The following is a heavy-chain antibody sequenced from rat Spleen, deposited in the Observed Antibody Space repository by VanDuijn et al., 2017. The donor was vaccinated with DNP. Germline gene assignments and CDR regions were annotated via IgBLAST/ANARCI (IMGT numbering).Heavy chain of an antibody. Sequence: EVQLVESGGGLVQPGRSLKLSCAASGFTFSSYGMAWVRQAPTKGLEWVASITSSGGYTYYPDSVKGRFTISRDDAKNTLSLQMNSLRSEDTATYYCARLGDLHDGGDGDVLDAWGQGTSVTVSS. CDR3: ARLGDLHDGGDGDVLDA. D-gene: IGHD1-12*02. J-gene: IGHJ4*01. CDR1: GFTFSSYG. V-gene: IGHV5S13*01. CDR2: ITSSGGYT.